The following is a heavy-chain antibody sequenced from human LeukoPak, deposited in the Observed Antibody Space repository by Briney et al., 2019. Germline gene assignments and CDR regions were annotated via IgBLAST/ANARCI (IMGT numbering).Heavy chain of an antibody. CDR1: GGSISSYY. Sequence: SETLSLTCTVSGGSISSYYWSWIRQPPGKGLEWIGYIYYSGSTNYNPSLKSRVTISVDTSKNQFSLKLSSVTAADTAVYYCARDYAYAFDIWGQGTMVTVSS. V-gene: IGHV4-59*01. D-gene: IGHD4-17*01. CDR3: ARDYAYAFDI. CDR2: IYYSGST. J-gene: IGHJ3*02.